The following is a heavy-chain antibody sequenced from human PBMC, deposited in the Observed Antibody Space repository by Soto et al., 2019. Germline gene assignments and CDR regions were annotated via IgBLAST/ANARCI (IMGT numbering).Heavy chain of an antibody. CDR2: INHSGST. J-gene: IGHJ6*03. CDR3: ARGPKGEEQQLVLGPYYYYYMDV. Sequence: QVQLQQWGAGLLKPSETLSLTCAVYGGSFSGYYWSWIRQPPGKGLEWIGEINHSGSTNYNPSLKSRVTISVDTSKNQFSLKLSSVTAADTAVYYCARGPKGEEQQLVLGPYYYYYMDVWGKGTTVTVSS. D-gene: IGHD6-13*01. CDR1: GGSFSGYY. V-gene: IGHV4-34*01.